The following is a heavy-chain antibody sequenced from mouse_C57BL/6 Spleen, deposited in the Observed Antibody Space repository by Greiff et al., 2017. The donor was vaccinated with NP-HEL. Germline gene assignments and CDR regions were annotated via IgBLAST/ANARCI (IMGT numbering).Heavy chain of an antibody. CDR2: INPNNGGT. D-gene: IGHD1-1*01. CDR3: ARRGIYYEGYFDV. V-gene: IGHV1-18*01. CDR1: GYTFTDYN. Sequence: EVKLMESGPELVKPGASVKIPCKASGYTFTDYNMDGVKQSHGKSLEWIGDINPNNGGTIYNQKFKGKATLTVDKSSSTAYMELRSLTSEDTAVYYCARRGIYYEGYFDVWGTGTTVTVSS. J-gene: IGHJ1*03.